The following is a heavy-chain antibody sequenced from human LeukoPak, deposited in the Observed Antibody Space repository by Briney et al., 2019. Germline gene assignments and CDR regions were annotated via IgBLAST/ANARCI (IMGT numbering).Heavy chain of an antibody. CDR3: ARLYGGNSNNYYCDY. CDR1: GDVITGSTYY. CDR2: MYYSEST. V-gene: IGHV4-39*01. J-gene: IGHJ4*02. Sequence: SETLSPTCTVSGDVITGSTYYCGWIRQPPGKGLEWIGSMYYSESTYPNPSLRSRVTMSADTSKNQFSLNLKSVTAADTAVYYCARLYGGNSNNYYCDYWGQGTLVTVSS. D-gene: IGHD4-23*01.